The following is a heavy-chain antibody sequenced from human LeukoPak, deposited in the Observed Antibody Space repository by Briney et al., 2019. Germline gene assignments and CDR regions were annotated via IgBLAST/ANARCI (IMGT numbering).Heavy chain of an antibody. CDR1: GFTVSGYY. Sequence: PGGSLRLSCAASGFTVSGYYMNWVRQAPGKGLEWVSVIYSDGSAYYADSVKGRFTISRDNSKNTLHLQMNSLRAEDTAVYYCARSKVETGRYFYYYMDVWGKGTTATVSS. V-gene: IGHV3-53*01. J-gene: IGHJ6*03. CDR2: IYSDGSA. D-gene: IGHD4-23*01. CDR3: ARSKVETGRYFYYYMDV.